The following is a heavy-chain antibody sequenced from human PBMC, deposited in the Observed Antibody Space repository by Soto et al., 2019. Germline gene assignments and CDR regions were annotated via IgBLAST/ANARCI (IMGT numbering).Heavy chain of an antibody. CDR2: IYNSGST. V-gene: IGHV4-39*07. Sequence: SETLSLTCTVSNGSISSAIYYWGWIRQPPGKGLEWIGSIYNSGSTYYNQSLQGRVTISVDTSKNQLSLKLSSVTAADSAVYFFARARYQLLHPYYYGMDVWGQGTTVTVPS. CDR1: NGSISSAIYY. D-gene: IGHD2-2*01. CDR3: ARARYQLLHPYYYGMDV. J-gene: IGHJ6*02.